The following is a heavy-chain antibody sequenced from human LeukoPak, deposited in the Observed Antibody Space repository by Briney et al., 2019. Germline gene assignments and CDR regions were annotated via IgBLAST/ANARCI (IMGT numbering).Heavy chain of an antibody. CDR2: ISYDGSNK. CDR1: GFTFSSYA. CDR3: ARAHSSGWYYFDY. J-gene: IGHJ4*02. V-gene: IGHV3-30-3*01. D-gene: IGHD6-19*01. Sequence: GGSLRLSCAASGFTFSSYAMHWVRQAPGKGLEWVAVISYDGSNKYYADSVKGRFTISRDNSKNTLYLQMNGLRAEDTAVYYCARAHSSGWYYFDYWGQETLVTVSS.